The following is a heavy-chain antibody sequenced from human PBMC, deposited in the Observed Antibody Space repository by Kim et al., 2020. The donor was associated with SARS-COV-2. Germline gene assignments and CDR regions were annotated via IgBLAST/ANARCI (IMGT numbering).Heavy chain of an antibody. CDR2: ISYDGSNK. D-gene: IGHD2-15*01. V-gene: IGHV3-30*18. CDR3: AKDARYCLYYYGMDG. J-gene: IGHJ6*02. Sequence: GGSLRLSCAASGFTFSSYGMHWVRQAPGKGMEWVAVISYDGSNKYYADSVEGRFTISRDNSKNTPYLQMNSLRAEDTGVYYCAKDARYCLYYYGMDGWG. CDR1: GFTFSSYG.